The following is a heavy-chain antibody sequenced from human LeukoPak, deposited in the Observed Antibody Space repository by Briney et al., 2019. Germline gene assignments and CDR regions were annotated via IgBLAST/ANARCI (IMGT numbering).Heavy chain of an antibody. Sequence: SETLSLTCTVSGGSISSYYWSWIRQPPGKGLEWIGYIYYSGSTNYNPSLKSRVTMSADTSKNQFSLKLSSVTAADTAVYYCARVSTATTESYYYYYMDVWGKGITVTVSS. CDR3: ARVSTATTESYYYYYMDV. V-gene: IGHV4-59*12. D-gene: IGHD6-25*01. CDR2: IYYSGST. J-gene: IGHJ6*03. CDR1: GGSISSYY.